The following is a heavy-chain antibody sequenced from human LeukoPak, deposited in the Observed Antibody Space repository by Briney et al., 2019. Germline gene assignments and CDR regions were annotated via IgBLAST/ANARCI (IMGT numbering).Heavy chain of an antibody. Sequence: SETLSLTCTVSGGSISSSSYYWGWIRQPPGKGLEWIGSIYYSGSTYYNPSLKSRATISVDTSKNQFSLKLSSVTAADTAVYYCASVSRQNYYASSGYYLYWGQGTLVTVSS. CDR3: ASVSRQNYYASSGYYLY. CDR1: GGSISSSSYY. D-gene: IGHD3-22*01. J-gene: IGHJ4*02. V-gene: IGHV4-39*07. CDR2: IYYSGST.